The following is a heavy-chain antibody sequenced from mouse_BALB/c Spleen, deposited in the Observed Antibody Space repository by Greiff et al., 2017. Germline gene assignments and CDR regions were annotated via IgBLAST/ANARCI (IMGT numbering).Heavy chain of an antibody. D-gene: IGHD4-1*01. CDR3: TRSGNWGDY. V-gene: IGHV14-4*02. CDR2: IDPENGDT. J-gene: IGHJ2*01. CDR1: GFNIKDYY. Sequence: VQLKESGAELVRSGASVKLSCTASGFNIKDYYMHWVKQRPEQGLEWIGWIDPENGDTEYAPKFKGKAKLTAVTSASTAYMELSSLTNEDSAVYYCTRSGNWGDYWGQGTTLTVSS.